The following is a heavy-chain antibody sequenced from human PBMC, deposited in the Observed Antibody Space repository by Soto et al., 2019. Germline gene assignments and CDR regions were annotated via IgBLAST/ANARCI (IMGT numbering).Heavy chain of an antibody. V-gene: IGHV1-18*01. CDR2: ISTYNGNT. J-gene: IGHJ4*02. CDR3: AREGSRLQLFGEFITPGRPQNYFDY. Sequence: QVQLVQSGAEVKKPGASVRVSCKASGYTFNNYGISWVRQAPGQGLEWMGWISTYNGNTNYGQEFQGRVTMTTDTSTSTAYMELRSLRSDDTAVYYCAREGSRLQLFGEFITPGRPQNYFDYWGQGTLVTVSS. CDR1: GYTFNNYG. D-gene: IGHD3-10*01.